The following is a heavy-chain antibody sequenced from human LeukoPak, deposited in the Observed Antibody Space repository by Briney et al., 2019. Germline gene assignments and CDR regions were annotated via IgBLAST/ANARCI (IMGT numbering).Heavy chain of an antibody. Sequence: GGSLRLSCAASGFTFSSYWMSWVRQAPGKGLEWVANIKQDGSKKYYVDSVKGRFTISRDNAKNSLYLQMNSLRAEDTAVYYCARDAPYYDSKGYYYYMDVWGKGTTVTVSS. J-gene: IGHJ6*03. CDR2: IKQDGSKK. V-gene: IGHV3-7*01. D-gene: IGHD3-22*01. CDR1: GFTFSSYW. CDR3: ARDAPYYDSKGYYYYMDV.